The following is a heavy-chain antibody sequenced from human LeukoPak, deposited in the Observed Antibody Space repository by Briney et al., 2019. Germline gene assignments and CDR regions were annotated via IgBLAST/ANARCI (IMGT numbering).Heavy chain of an antibody. D-gene: IGHD2-15*01. V-gene: IGHV1-69*04. CDR1: GGTFSSYA. Sequence: ASVKVSCKASGGTFSSYAISWVRQAPGQGLEWMGRIIPILGIANYAQKFQGRVTITADKSTSTAYMELSSLRSEDTAVYYCARESGYCSGGSCYRYYYYGMDVWGQGTTVTVSS. J-gene: IGHJ6*02. CDR3: ARESGYCSGGSCYRYYYYGMDV. CDR2: IIPILGIA.